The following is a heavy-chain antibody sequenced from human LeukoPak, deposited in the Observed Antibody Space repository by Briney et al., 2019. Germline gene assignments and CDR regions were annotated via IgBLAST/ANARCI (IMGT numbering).Heavy chain of an antibody. CDR1: GFTFSSYS. J-gene: IGHJ4*02. D-gene: IGHD4-23*01. Sequence: GGSLRLSCVASGFTFSSYSINWVRQAPGKGLEWVSSISSSSSYIYYADSVKGRFTISRDNAKNSLYLQMNSLRAEDTAVYYCARDYGGSSPFDYWGQGTLVTVSS. CDR2: ISSSSSYI. CDR3: ARDYGGSSPFDY. V-gene: IGHV3-21*01.